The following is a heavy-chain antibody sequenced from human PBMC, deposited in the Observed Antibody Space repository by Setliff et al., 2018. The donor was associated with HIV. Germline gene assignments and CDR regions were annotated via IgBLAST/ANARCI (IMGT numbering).Heavy chain of an antibody. CDR2: IYTSGST. CDR1: GGSISSGSYY. CDR3: ARLSDTAMASFDS. V-gene: IGHV4-61*09. J-gene: IGHJ4*02. D-gene: IGHD5-18*01. Sequence: PSETLSLTCTVSGGSISSGSYYWSWIRQPAGKGLEWIGHIYTSGSTNYNPSLKSRVTISVDTSKKQFSLKLISVTSADTAVYYCARLSDTAMASFDSWGQGTLVTVSS.